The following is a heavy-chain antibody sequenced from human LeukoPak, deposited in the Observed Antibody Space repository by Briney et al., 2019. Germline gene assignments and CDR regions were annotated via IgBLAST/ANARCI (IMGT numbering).Heavy chain of an antibody. D-gene: IGHD3-16*01. CDR3: AKGSGEVDY. V-gene: IGHV3-30*18. J-gene: IGHJ4*02. CDR2: ISYDGSNK. CDR1: GFTFSSHG. Sequence: GGSLRLSCAASGFTFSSHGMHWVRQAPGKGLEWVAVISYDGSNKYYADSVKGRFTISRDNSKNTLHLQMNSLRAEDTAVYYCAKGSGEVDYWGQGTLVTVSS.